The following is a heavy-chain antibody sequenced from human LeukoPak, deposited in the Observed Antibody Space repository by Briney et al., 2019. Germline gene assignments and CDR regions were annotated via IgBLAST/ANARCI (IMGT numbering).Heavy chain of an antibody. J-gene: IGHJ1*01. V-gene: IGHV4-59*01. CDR3: ARDGYSGSDAL. CDR1: GGSISSYY. D-gene: IGHD5-12*01. CDR2: IYYSGST. Sequence: SETLSLTCTVSGGSISSYYWSWIRQPPGKGLEWIGYIYYSGSTNYSPSLKSRVTISIDTSKNQFSLKLTSVTAADPAVYYCARDGYSGSDALWGQGTLVTVSS.